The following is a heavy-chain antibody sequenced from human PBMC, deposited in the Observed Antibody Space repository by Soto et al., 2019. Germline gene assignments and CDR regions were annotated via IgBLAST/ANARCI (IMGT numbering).Heavy chain of an antibody. V-gene: IGHV3-48*01. J-gene: IGHJ6*02. Sequence: GGSLRLSCESSGFTFIGYSMNWVRQAPGKGLEWLSFISSSGNTIYYADSVKGRFTVSRDKAHNSVSLEMSSLRGEDTAVYYCARIDPYDLMDVWGQGTTVTVSS. CDR2: ISSSGNTI. CDR3: ARIDPYDLMDV. CDR1: GFTFIGYS. D-gene: IGHD3-22*01.